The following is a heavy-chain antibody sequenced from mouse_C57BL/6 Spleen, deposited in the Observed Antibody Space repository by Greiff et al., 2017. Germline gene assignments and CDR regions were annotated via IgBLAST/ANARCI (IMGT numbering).Heavy chain of an antibody. CDR3: ARDITTVVGPLGYAMDY. J-gene: IGHJ4*01. CDR2: ISDGGSYT. V-gene: IGHV5-4*01. Sequence: EVKLVESGGGLVKPGGSLKLSCAASGFTFSSYAMSWVRQTPEKRLEWVATISDGGSYTYYPDNVKGRFTISRDNAKNNLYLQRSHLKSEDTAMYYCARDITTVVGPLGYAMDYWGQGTSVTVSS. D-gene: IGHD1-1*01. CDR1: GFTFSSYA.